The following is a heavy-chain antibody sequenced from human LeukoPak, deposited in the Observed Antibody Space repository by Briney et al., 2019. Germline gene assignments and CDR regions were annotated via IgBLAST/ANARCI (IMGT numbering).Heavy chain of an antibody. V-gene: IGHV3-30*04. CDR2: ISYDGSNK. CDR3: ARERGEYFFDY. D-gene: IGHD3-16*01. CDR1: GFTFSSYA. J-gene: IGHJ4*02. Sequence: GGSLRLSCAASGFTFSSYAMNWVRQAPGKGLEWVAVISYDGSNKYYADSVKGRFTISRDNSKNTLYLRMNSLSAEDTAVYYCARERGEYFFDYWGQGALVTVSS.